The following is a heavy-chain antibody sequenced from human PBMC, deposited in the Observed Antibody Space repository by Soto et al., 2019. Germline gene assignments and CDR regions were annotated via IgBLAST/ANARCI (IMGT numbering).Heavy chain of an antibody. CDR2: ISAYNGNT. D-gene: IGHD2-2*01. J-gene: IGHJ5*02. CDR3: ARIGYCSSTSCFGWFDP. V-gene: IGHV1-18*01. CDR1: GYTFTSYG. Sequence: GASVKVSCKASGYTFTSYGISWVRQAPGQGLEWMGWISAYNGNTNYAQKLQGRVTMTTDTSTSTAYMELRSLRSDDTAVYYCARIGYCSSTSCFGWFDPWGQGTLVPSPQ.